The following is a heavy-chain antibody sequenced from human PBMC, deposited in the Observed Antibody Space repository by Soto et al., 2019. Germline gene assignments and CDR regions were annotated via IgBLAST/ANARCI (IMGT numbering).Heavy chain of an antibody. D-gene: IGHD1-26*01. CDR1: GYTFTSYA. Sequence: QVQLVQSGAEEKKPGASVKVSCKASGYTFTSYAMHWVRQAPGQRLEWMGWINAGNGNTKYSQKFQGRVTITRDTSASTAYMELSSLRSEDMAVYYCARVLVGATPVDYWGQGTLVTVSS. J-gene: IGHJ4*02. CDR3: ARVLVGATPVDY. CDR2: INAGNGNT. V-gene: IGHV1-3*05.